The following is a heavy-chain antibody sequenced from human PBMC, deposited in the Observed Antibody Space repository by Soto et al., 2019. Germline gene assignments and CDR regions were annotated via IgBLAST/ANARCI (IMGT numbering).Heavy chain of an antibody. J-gene: IGHJ6*02. CDR1: GGTFSSTA. V-gene: IGHV1-69*01. CDR3: ARDPVDTSMLTGYYGIDV. D-gene: IGHD5-18*01. CDR2: IIPNFGTT. Sequence: QVQLVQSGAEVKKPGSSVKVSCKASGGTFSSTAIDWVRQAPGQGLEWMGAIIPNFGTTNYAQKFQGRATITADESTSTVYMEQRSLRSEDTAVYYCARDPVDTSMLTGYYGIDVWGQGTTVTVSS.